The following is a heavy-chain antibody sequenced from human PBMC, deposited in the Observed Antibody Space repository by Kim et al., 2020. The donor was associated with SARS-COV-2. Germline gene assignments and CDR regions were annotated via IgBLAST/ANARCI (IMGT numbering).Heavy chain of an antibody. D-gene: IGHD3-9*01. CDR3: ARERFDWLLEASDHDAFDS. V-gene: IGHV3-7*03. J-gene: IGHJ3*02. Sequence: GGSLRLSCAASGFTFSSYWMSWVRQAPGKGLEWVANIKQDGSEKYYVDSVKGRFTISRDNAKNSLYLQMNSLRAEDTAVYYCARERFDWLLEASDHDAFDSWGQETMVTVSS. CDR1: GFTFSSYW. CDR2: IKQDGSEK.